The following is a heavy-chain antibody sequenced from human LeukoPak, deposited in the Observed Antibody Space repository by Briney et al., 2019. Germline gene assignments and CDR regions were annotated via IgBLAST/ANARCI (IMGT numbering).Heavy chain of an antibody. CDR2: ISYDGNRK. J-gene: IGHJ4*02. Sequence: PGRSLRLSCAASGFTFNSYDLHWVRQAPGKGLEWLTSISYDGNRKYYADSVKGRFTISRDNAKNSLYLQMNSLRAEDTAVYYCARGQLWFDYWGQGTLVTVSS. CDR1: GFTFNSYD. D-gene: IGHD1-1*01. CDR3: ARGQLWFDY. V-gene: IGHV3-30-3*01.